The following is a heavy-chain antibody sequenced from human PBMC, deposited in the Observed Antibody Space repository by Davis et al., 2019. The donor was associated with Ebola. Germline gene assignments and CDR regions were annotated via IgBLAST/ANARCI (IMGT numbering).Heavy chain of an antibody. D-gene: IGHD6-25*01. CDR3: AIVATRGRFDS. CDR2: ISDDSSST. CDR1: GFTFSNYN. V-gene: IGHV3-48*02. Sequence: GGSLRLSCAVSGFTFSNYNMNWVRQTPGKGLEWVSHISDDSSSTYYADSVKGRFTISRDDAKNSLFLLMNSLRDEDTAVYYCAIVATRGRFDSWGQGTLVTVSS. J-gene: IGHJ4*02.